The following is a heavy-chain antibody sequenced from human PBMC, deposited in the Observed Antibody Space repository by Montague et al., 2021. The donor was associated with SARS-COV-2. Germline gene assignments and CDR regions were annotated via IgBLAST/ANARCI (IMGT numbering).Heavy chain of an antibody. CDR3: ARGASDWLLWGYGMDV. J-gene: IGHJ6*02. CDR2: ISSSGSTI. Sequence: SLRLSCAASGFTFSSYEMNWVRQAPGKGLEWVSYISSSGSTIYHADSVKGRFTISRDNAKNSLYLQMNSLRVEDTAVYYCARGASDWLLWGYGMDVWGQGTTVTVSS. CDR1: GFTFSSYE. D-gene: IGHD3/OR15-3a*01. V-gene: IGHV3-48*03.